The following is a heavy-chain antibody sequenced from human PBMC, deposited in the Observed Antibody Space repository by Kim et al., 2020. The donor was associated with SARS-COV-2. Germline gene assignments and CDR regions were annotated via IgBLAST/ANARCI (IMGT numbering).Heavy chain of an antibody. CDR2: ISWNTGSI. CDR3: VKDSGPDNRDFLGSPFSGGYYHMDV. D-gene: IGHD4-17*01. CDR1: GFIFEHYA. J-gene: IGHJ6*04. V-gene: IGHV3-9*01. Sequence: GGSLRLSCVASGFIFEHYAMHWVRQAPGKGLEWVSGISWNTGSIGYVDSVKGRFTISRDNARNSLFLQMDSLRVEDTALYYCVKDSGPDNRDFLGSPFSGGYYHMDVWGKGTTVTVAS.